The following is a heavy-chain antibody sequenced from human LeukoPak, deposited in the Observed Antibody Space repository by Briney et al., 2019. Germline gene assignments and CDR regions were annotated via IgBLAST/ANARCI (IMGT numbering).Heavy chain of an antibody. CDR3: ARDGEFLEWLLSSAYYFDY. V-gene: IGHV4-4*07. Sequence: SETPSLTCTVSGGSISSYYWSWIRQPAGKGLEWIGRIYTSGSTNYNPSLKSRVTMSVDTSKNQFSLKLSSVTAADTAVYYCARDGEFLEWLLSSAYYFDYWGQGTLVTVSS. CDR2: IYTSGST. D-gene: IGHD3-3*01. CDR1: GGSISSYY. J-gene: IGHJ4*02.